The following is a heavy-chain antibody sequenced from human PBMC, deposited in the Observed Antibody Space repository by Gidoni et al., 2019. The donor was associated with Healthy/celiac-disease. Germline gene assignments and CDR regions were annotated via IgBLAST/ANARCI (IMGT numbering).Heavy chain of an antibody. CDR1: GFSLSTSGMC. D-gene: IGHD6-19*01. V-gene: IGHV2-70*01. J-gene: IGHJ6*02. Sequence: QVTLRESGPALVKPTQTLTLTCTFSGFSLSTSGMCVSWIRQPPGKALEWLALIDWDDDKYYSTSLKTRLTISKDTSKNQVVLTMTNMDPVDTATYYCARIRSSGWKHYYYYGMDVWGQGTTVTVSS. CDR2: IDWDDDK. CDR3: ARIRSSGWKHYYYYGMDV.